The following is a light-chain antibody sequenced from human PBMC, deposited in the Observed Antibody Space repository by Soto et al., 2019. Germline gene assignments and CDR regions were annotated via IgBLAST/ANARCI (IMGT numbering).Light chain of an antibody. V-gene: IGKV3-11*01. CDR3: QQRSNWLSIT. Sequence: EIVLTQSPATLSLSPGERATLSCRASQSVSSYLAWYQQKPCQAPRLLIYDSSNRTTGIPARFSGSGSGTDFTLTISSLGPEDFAVYYCQQRSNWLSITFGQGTRLEIK. CDR2: DSS. CDR1: QSVSSY. J-gene: IGKJ5*01.